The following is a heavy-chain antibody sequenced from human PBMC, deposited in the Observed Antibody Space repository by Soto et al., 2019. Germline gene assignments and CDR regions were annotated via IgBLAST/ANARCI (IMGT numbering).Heavy chain of an antibody. CDR3: ARHETFHGGYDY. V-gene: IGHV4-59*08. J-gene: IGHJ4*02. D-gene: IGHD5-12*01. CDR1: GRSITSYY. CDR2: IDYSGST. Sequence: PSETLSLTCPVAGRSITSYYWSWIRHPPGKGVEWIGSIDYSGSTNYNPSLKSRVTRAVDTSKNQFSLKLSSVTAADTVVYDRARHETFHGGYDYWGQGTIVTVSS.